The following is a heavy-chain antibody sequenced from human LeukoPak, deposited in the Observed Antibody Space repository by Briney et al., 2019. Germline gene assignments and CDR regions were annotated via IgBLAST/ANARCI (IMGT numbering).Heavy chain of an antibody. V-gene: IGHV1-18*04. CDR2: ISGYDGNT. CDR1: GYTFTGYY. J-gene: IGHJ4*02. CDR3: ARTVTTSSYYFDY. D-gene: IGHD4-17*01. Sequence: ASVKVSCKASGYTFTGYYIHWVRQAPGQGLEWMGWISGYDGNTNYAQKLRGRVTMTTGTSTSTAYMDLRSLRSDDTALYYCARTVTTSSYYFDYWGQGTLVTVSS.